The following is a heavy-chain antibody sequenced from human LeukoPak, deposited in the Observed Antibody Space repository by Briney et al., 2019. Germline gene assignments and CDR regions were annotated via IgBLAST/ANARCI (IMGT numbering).Heavy chain of an antibody. J-gene: IGHJ4*02. Sequence: SETLSLTCTVSGGSISTYYWSWIRQPAGKGLEWIGRIYTSGSTNYNPSLKSRVTMSVDTSKNQCSLKLSSVTAADTAVYYCARGIYGSGSYSIDYWGQGTLVTVSS. CDR1: GGSISTYY. V-gene: IGHV4-4*07. CDR2: IYTSGST. CDR3: ARGIYGSGSYSIDY. D-gene: IGHD3-10*01.